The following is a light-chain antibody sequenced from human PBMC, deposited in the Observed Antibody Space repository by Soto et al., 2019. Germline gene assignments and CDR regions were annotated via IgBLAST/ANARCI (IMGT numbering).Light chain of an antibody. CDR1: QSLLHSDGYNY. CDR2: LGS. CDR3: MQALQTPLFT. V-gene: IGKV2-28*01. J-gene: IGKJ3*01. Sequence: DIVMTQSPLYLPVTPGEPASISCRSSQSLLHSDGYNYLDWYLQKPGQSPQLLIYLGSNRASGVPDRFSGSGSGTDFTLKISRVEAEDVGVYYCMQALQTPLFTFGPVTNVDLK.